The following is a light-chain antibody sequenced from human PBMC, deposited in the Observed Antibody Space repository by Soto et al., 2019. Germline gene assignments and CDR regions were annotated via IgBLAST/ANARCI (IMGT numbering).Light chain of an antibody. CDR3: CSYAGTRAV. Sequence: QSVLTQPPSASGSPGQSVTISCTGSSSDVGGFDWVSWYQQHPGKVPKLMIYDVTKRPSGVPDRFSGSKSGNTASLTVSGLQAEDEADYHCCSYAGTRAVFGTGTKVTVL. V-gene: IGLV2-8*01. CDR1: SSDVGGFDW. CDR2: DVT. J-gene: IGLJ1*01.